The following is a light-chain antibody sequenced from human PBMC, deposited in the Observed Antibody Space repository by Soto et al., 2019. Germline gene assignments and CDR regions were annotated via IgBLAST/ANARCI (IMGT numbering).Light chain of an antibody. CDR3: QQYTARPPWT. CDR2: GAS. CDR1: HHVATN. Sequence: EIVMTPSPVTLSVSPGERATLSCRASHHVATNLAWYQQKPGQPPRLLIYGASTRATGVSARFSGSGSGTEFTLTISSLQSDDFAVYYCQQYTARPPWTFGQGTRV. J-gene: IGKJ1*01. V-gene: IGKV3-15*01.